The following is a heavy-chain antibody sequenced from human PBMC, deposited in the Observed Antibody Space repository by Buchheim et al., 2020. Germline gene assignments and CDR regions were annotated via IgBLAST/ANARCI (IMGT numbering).Heavy chain of an antibody. J-gene: IGHJ4*02. D-gene: IGHD3-10*01. CDR2: INYSGRA. V-gene: IGHV4-39*07. CDR1: GDSIRSSAYF. CDR3: AREGRGAKSEDDD. Sequence: HLHLQESGPGLVKPSETLSLTCSVSGDSIRSSAYFWGWIRQSPGRALEWIASINYSGRAFYNPSLESRVTMSLDTSNNQFSLKLHSVTAADTAVYYCAREGRGAKSEDDDWGPGTL.